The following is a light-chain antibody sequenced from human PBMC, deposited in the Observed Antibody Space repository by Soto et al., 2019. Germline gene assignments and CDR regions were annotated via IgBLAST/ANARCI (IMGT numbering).Light chain of an antibody. CDR2: GAT. V-gene: IGKV3-20*01. CDR1: QSVSSN. CDR3: HQYGSLPAT. Sequence: ETVLTQSPATLSLSPGERATLSFRASQSVSSNLAWYQQKPGQAPRLLIYGATSRATGIPDRFSGSGSGTDFTLTISRLEPEDFAVYYCHQYGSLPATFGQGTKVDIK. J-gene: IGKJ1*01.